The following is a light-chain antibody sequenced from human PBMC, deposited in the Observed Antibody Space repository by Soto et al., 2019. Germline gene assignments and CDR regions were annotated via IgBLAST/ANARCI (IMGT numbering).Light chain of an antibody. CDR3: TAWDDSLNGYV. Sequence: QTVLTHPPSSSGTPGQRVTISSSGNTFNVGSTTVNWYQPLQVTAPKLLIYSNIQRPLGVPDRSSGSKSGNSASLAISGLQSEDEADYSRTAWDDSLNGYVFGTGTKVTVL. CDR2: SNI. CDR1: TFNVGSTT. J-gene: IGLJ1*01. V-gene: IGLV1-44*01.